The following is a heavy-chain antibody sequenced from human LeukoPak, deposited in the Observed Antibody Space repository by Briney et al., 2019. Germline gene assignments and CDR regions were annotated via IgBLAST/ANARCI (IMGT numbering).Heavy chain of an antibody. Sequence: SETQSLTYTVSGGSISSSRYYWGWIRQPPGKRLEWIGSIHYSGSTYYNPSLKSRVTISVDTSKNQFSLKLSSVTAADTAVYYCARAYDSSGYYYPDYWGQGILVTVSS. D-gene: IGHD3-22*01. J-gene: IGHJ4*02. CDR1: GGSISSSRYY. V-gene: IGHV4-39*07. CDR2: IHYSGST. CDR3: ARAYDSSGYYYPDY.